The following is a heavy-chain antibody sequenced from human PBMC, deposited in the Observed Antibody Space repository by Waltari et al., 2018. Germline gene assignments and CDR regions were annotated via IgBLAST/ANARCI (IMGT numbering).Heavy chain of an antibody. CDR3: VRQGSGLWWYMDV. CDR2: LYYSGST. V-gene: IGHV4-39*01. Sequence: QVQLQESGPGLVKPSETLSLTCSVSGGTISSSNYYWGWVRQPPGKGLEWIASLYYSGSTYENPDRQSRATRAVDASKDRLSLRRRWVTATDTAVYYCVRQGSGLWWYMDVWGKGTMVTVSS. D-gene: IGHD2-15*01. CDR1: GGTISSSNYY. J-gene: IGHJ6*03.